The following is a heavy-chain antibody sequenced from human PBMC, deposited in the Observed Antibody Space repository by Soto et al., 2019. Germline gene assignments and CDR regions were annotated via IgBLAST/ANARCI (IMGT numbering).Heavy chain of an antibody. V-gene: IGHV4-31*03. CDR2: IYYSGST. CDR1: GGSISSGGYY. J-gene: IGHJ6*02. CDR3: ARDLAHFTYYYDSSGYRPPHGMVV. D-gene: IGHD3-22*01. Sequence: QVQLQESGPGLVKPSQTLSLTCTVSGGSISSGGYYWSWIRQHPGKGLEWIGYIYYSGSTYYNPSLKSRVTISVDTSKNQFSLKLSSVTAADTAVYYCARDLAHFTYYYDSSGYRPPHGMVVWGQGTTVTVSS.